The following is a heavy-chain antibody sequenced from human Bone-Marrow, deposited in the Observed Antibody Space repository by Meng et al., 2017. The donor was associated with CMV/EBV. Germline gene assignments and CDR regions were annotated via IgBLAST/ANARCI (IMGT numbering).Heavy chain of an antibody. CDR2: IIPIFGTA. CDR3: ARLTFNWNYAEDWDY. J-gene: IGHJ4*02. V-gene: IGHV1-69*05. Sequence: SVKVSCKASGGTFSSYAISWVRQAPGQGLEWMGGIIPIFGTANYAQKFQGRVTITTDESTSTAYMELSSLRSEDTAVYYCARLTFNWNYAEDWDYWGQGKLVNVDS. CDR1: GGTFSSYA. D-gene: IGHD1-7*01.